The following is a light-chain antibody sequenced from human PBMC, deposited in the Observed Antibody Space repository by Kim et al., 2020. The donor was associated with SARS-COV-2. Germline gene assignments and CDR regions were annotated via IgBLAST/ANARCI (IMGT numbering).Light chain of an antibody. J-gene: IGKJ5*01. CDR3: QQSNNFPIT. V-gene: IGKV1-12*01. Sequence: DVQMTQSPSSVSASVGDTVTITCRASQGIASWMAWYQQKPGKAPQLLFYAASALQDGVSSRFIGSGSGREFSLTIRSLQPEDVATYFCQQSNNFPITFGQGTRLEIK. CDR1: QGIASW. CDR2: AAS.